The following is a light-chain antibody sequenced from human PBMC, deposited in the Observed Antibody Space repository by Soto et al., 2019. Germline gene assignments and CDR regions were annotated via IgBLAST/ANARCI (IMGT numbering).Light chain of an antibody. CDR2: AAS. CDR1: QGISSL. J-gene: IGKJ5*01. V-gene: IGKV1-9*01. CDR3: QHLISYPLT. Sequence: DIQLTQSPSFLSASVGDRVTITRRASQGISSLLAWYQQRPGKAPKLLIYAASTLQSGVPSRFSGSGSGTEFTLTISSLQPEDFATYYCQHLISYPLTFGQGTRLEIK.